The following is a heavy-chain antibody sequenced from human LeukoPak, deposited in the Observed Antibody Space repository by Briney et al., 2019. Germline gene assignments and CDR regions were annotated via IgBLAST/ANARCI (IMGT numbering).Heavy chain of an antibody. CDR3: ARGSTGAAAGTEDFDY. V-gene: IGHV4-34*01. CDR2: INHSGST. Sequence: SETLSLTCAVYGGSFSGYYWSWIRQPPGKGLEWIGEINHSGSTNYNPSLKSRVTISVDTSKNQFSLKLSSVTAADTAVYYCARGSTGAAAGTEDFDYWGQGTLVTVSS. D-gene: IGHD6-13*01. CDR1: GGSFSGYY. J-gene: IGHJ4*02.